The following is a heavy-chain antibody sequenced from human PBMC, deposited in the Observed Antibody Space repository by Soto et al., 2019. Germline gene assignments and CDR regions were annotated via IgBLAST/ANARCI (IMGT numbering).Heavy chain of an antibody. CDR2: IIPIFGTA. CDR1: GCTFSSYA. V-gene: IGHV1-69*13. CDR3: ARDSIVLVPAATPYGMDV. D-gene: IGHD2-2*01. Sequence: SLNLSCKASGCTFSSYAISWVRQAPGQGLEWMGGIIPIFGTANYAQKFQGRVTITAVESTSTAYMELSSLRSEDTAVYYCARDSIVLVPAATPYGMDVWGQGTTVTVSS. J-gene: IGHJ6*02.